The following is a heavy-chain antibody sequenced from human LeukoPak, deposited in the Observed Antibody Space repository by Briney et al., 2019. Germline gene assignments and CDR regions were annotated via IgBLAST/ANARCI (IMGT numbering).Heavy chain of an antibody. Sequence: SVKVSCKASGGTFSSYAISWVRQAPGQGLEWMGRIIPILGIANYAQKFQGRVTITADKSTSTAYMELSSLRSEDTAVYYCAREWGYSYGSQNYYYYYMDVWGKGTTVTVSS. CDR2: IIPILGIA. CDR1: GGTFSSYA. CDR3: AREWGYSYGSQNYYYYYMDV. V-gene: IGHV1-69*04. J-gene: IGHJ6*03. D-gene: IGHD5-18*01.